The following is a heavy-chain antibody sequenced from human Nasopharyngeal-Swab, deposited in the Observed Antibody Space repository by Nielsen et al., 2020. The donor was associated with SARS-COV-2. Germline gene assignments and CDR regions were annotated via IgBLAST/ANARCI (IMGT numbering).Heavy chain of an antibody. CDR1: GGPFLGYQ. J-gene: IGHJ4*02. Sequence: SETLSLTCAVSGGPFLGYQWNWIRQPPGKGLEWIGEVDHSGNTNYNPSLKSRVIISADTSRSQFSLKLTSVTAADTAVYYCARRNWGLRYWGQGTLVTVSS. CDR3: ARRNWGLRY. D-gene: IGHD3-16*01. CDR2: VDHSGNT. V-gene: IGHV4-34*01.